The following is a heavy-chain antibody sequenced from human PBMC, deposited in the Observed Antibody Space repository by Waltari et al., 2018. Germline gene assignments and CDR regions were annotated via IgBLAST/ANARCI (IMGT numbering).Heavy chain of an antibody. Sequence: QVQLQESGPGLVKPSETLSLTCTVSGGSISSYYWSWIRQPPGKGLEWIGYIYYSGSTNYNPSLKSRVTISVDTSKNQFSLKLSSVTAADTAVYYCARTPLELLAFDIWGQGTMVTVSS. D-gene: IGHD1-7*01. V-gene: IGHV4-59*01. CDR3: ARTPLELLAFDI. J-gene: IGHJ3*02. CDR2: IYYSGST. CDR1: GGSISSYY.